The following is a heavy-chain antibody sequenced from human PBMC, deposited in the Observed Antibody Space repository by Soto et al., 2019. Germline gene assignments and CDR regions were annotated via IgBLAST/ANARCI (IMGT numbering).Heavy chain of an antibody. D-gene: IGHD6-19*01. CDR2: ISAYNGNT. J-gene: IGHJ4*02. CDR1: GYTFTSCG. V-gene: IGHV1-18*01. Sequence: ASVKVSCKASGYTFTSCGIGWVRQAPGQGLEWMGWISAYNGNTIYAQEFQGRVTMTTDTSTSTAYMELGTLRSDDTAMYYCARRSGCGGGSCYLPDFWGQGTLVTVSS. CDR3: ARRSGCGGGSCYLPDF.